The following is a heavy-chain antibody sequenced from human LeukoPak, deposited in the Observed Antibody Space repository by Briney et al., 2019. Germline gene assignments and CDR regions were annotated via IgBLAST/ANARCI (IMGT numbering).Heavy chain of an antibody. Sequence: PGGSLRLSCADPGFTVSSNYMSWVRPAPGEGLGWVSVIYSGGSAYYADSAKGRFTISTDNSKNTLNLQMNNLRAEDTAVYYCARWGPGVTGFFGYWGQGTLVTVSS. J-gene: IGHJ4*02. CDR3: ARWGPGVTGFFGY. V-gene: IGHV3-53*01. D-gene: IGHD7-27*01. CDR1: GFTVSSNY. CDR2: IYSGGSA.